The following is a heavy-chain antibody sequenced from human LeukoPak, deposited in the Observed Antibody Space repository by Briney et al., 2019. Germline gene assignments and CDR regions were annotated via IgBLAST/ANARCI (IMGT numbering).Heavy chain of an antibody. CDR2: ISYDGSNN. J-gene: IGHJ6*02. Sequence: GGSLRLSCAASGFTFSSYAMHWVRQAPGKGLEWVAVISYDGSNNYYADSVKGRFTISRDNSKNTLYLQMNSLRAEDTAVYYCARISGGMDVWGQGTTVTVSS. D-gene: IGHD7-27*01. V-gene: IGHV3-30-3*01. CDR1: GFTFSSYA. CDR3: ARISGGMDV.